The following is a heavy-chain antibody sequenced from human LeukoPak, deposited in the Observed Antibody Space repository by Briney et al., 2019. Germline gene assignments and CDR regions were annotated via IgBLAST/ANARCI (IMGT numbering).Heavy chain of an antibody. Sequence: PGGSLRLSCAVSGFTFSDYWMTWVRQAPGKGLQWVANIRQDGSEKYYVDSVKGRFTISRDNAKSSLYLQMNSLTAEDTAVYYCAISVEMATIGDHWGQGILVTVS. J-gene: IGHJ4*02. CDR1: GFTFSDYW. CDR2: IRQDGSEK. V-gene: IGHV3-7*03. D-gene: IGHD5-24*01. CDR3: AISVEMATIGDH.